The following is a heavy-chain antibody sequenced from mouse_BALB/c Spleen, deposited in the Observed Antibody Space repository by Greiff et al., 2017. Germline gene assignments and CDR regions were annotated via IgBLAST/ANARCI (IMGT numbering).Heavy chain of an antibody. J-gene: IGHJ4*01. Sequence: EVQRVESGGGLVKPGGSLKLSCAASGFAFSSYDMSWVRQTPEKRLEWVAYISSGGGSTYYPDTVKGRFTISRDNAKNTLYLQMSSLKSEDTAMYYCARQYGSSYAMDYWGQGTSVTVSS. V-gene: IGHV5-12-1*01. D-gene: IGHD1-1*01. CDR2: ISSGGGST. CDR1: GFAFSSYD. CDR3: ARQYGSSYAMDY.